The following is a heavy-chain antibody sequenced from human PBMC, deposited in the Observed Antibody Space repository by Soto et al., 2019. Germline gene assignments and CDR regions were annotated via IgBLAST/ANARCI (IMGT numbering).Heavy chain of an antibody. CDR1: GYTFSSFG. CDR3: TRELFFISTSTVTTDAF. D-gene: IGHD4-17*01. V-gene: IGHV1-18*04. J-gene: IGHJ4*02. CDR2: ISPETGKT. Sequence: VELVQSGAEVKKPGASVRVSCKASGYTFSSFGLSWVRQAPGQGPEWMGWISPETGKTEYSHKFQGRVTMTTDTSTSTLFLDLGSLRSDDTAVYYCTRELFFISTSTVTTDAFWGQGTLVTVSS.